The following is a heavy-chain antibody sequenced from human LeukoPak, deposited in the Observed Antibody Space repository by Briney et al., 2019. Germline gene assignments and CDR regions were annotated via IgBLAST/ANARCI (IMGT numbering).Heavy chain of an antibody. CDR1: GFTLSSYG. J-gene: IGHJ5*02. CDR3: AKAGTTVTTYAWFDP. Sequence: PGGSLRLSCAASGFTLSSYGMHWVRQAPGKGLEWVAVISYDGSNKYYADSVKGRFTISRDNSKNTLYLQMNSLRAEDTAVYYCAKAGTTVTTYAWFDPWGQGTLVTVSS. CDR2: ISYDGSNK. V-gene: IGHV3-30*18. D-gene: IGHD4-17*01.